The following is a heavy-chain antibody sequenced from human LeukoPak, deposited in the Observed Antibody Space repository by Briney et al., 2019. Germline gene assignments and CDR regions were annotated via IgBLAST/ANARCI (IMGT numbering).Heavy chain of an antibody. Sequence: GGSLRLSCAASGFTLSSYWMHWVRQAPGKGLVWVSRINNDGSSTTYADSVKGRFTVSRDNAKNTLYLQMNSLRAEDTAVYYCARVVRYYDSSGYYYYYYMDVWGKGTTVTISS. D-gene: IGHD3-22*01. CDR2: INNDGSST. CDR1: GFTLSSYW. V-gene: IGHV3-74*01. CDR3: ARVVRYYDSSGYYYYYYMDV. J-gene: IGHJ6*03.